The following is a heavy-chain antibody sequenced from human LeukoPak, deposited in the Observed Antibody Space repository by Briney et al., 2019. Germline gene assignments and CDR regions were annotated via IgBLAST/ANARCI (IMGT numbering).Heavy chain of an antibody. Sequence: AETLSLTCTVSGYSISSGYYWGWIRQPPGKGVGWIGSIYCSGSTFYNPSLKSRVTISVDTSKNQFSLKLSSVTAADTAVYYCARIRGGGTIFDYWGQGTLVTVSS. D-gene: IGHD1-14*01. CDR1: GYSISSGYY. CDR3: ARIRGGGTIFDY. CDR2: IYCSGST. V-gene: IGHV4-38-2*02. J-gene: IGHJ4*02.